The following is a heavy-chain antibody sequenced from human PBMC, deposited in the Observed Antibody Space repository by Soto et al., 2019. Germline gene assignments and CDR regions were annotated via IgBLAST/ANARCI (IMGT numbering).Heavy chain of an antibody. CDR2: ISGSGGST. V-gene: IGHV3-23*01. D-gene: IGHD3-22*01. J-gene: IGHJ5*02. CDR3: AKEDDSSGYYEGWFDP. Sequence: WGSLRLSCAASGFTFSSYAMSWVRRAPGKGLEWVSAISGSGGSTYYADSVKGRFTISRDNSKNTLYLQMNSLRAEDTAVYYCAKEDDSSGYYEGWFDPWGQGTLVTVSS. CDR1: GFTFSSYA.